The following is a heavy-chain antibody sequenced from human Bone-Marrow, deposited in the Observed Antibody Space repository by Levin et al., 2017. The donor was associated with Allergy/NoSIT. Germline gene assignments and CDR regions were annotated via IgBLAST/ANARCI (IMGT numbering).Heavy chain of an antibody. CDR1: GGSISSGDYY. V-gene: IGHV4-30-4*01. D-gene: IGHD2-21*02. Sequence: SETLSLTCTVSGGSISSGDYYWSWIRQPPGKGLEWIGYIYNSGSTYYNPSLKSRITISVDTSKNQFSLKLSSVTAADTAVYYCARELAYCGGDCYPRWFDSWGQGTLVTGSS. CDR3: ARELAYCGGDCYPRWFDS. CDR2: IYNSGST. J-gene: IGHJ5*01.